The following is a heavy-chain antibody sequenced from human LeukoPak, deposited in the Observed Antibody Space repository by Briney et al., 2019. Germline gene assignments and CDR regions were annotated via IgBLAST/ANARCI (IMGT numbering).Heavy chain of an antibody. V-gene: IGHV4-34*01. CDR3: ASSSTTARRSYAFDI. CDR1: GGSFSGYY. CDR2: INHSGST. J-gene: IGHJ3*02. D-gene: IGHD2-2*01. Sequence: SETLSLTCAVYGGSFSGYYWSWIRQPPGKGLEWIGEINHSGSTNYNPSLKSRVTISVDTSKNQFSLKLSSVTAADTAVYYCASSSTTARRSYAFDIWGQGTMVTVSS.